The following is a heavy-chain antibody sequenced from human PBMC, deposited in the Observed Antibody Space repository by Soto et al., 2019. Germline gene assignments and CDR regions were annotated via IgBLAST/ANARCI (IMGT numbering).Heavy chain of an antibody. CDR1: GGSVVTYQ. V-gene: IGHV4-59*02. CDR2: TSYSGNT. J-gene: IGHJ4*02. CDR3: GRDGMGPFHY. Sequence: SETLSLTCTISGGSVVTYQGSWIRQPPGKELEWIGLTSYSGNTNYNPSLKSRVAMAVDTSKNQFSLTLSSVTAADTAVYYCGRDGMGPFHYWGQGTLVTVSS. D-gene: IGHD1-1*01.